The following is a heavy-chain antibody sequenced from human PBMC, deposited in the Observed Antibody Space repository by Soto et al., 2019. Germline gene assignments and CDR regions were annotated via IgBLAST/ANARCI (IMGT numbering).Heavy chain of an antibody. CDR1: GYTFTSYY. CDR3: ARNPVRSPLDDILTGYSDDYYYYGMDV. CDR2: INPSGGST. V-gene: IGHV1-46*01. D-gene: IGHD3-9*01. Sequence: ASVKVSCKASGYTFTSYYMHWVRQAPGQGLEWMGIINPSGGSTSYAQKFQGRVTMTRDTSTSTVYMELSSLRSEDTAVYYCARNPVRSPLDDILTGYSDDYYYYGMDVWGQGTTVTVSS. J-gene: IGHJ6*02.